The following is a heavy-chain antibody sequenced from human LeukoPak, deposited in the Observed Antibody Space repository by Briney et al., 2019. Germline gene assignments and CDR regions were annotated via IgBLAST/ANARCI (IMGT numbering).Heavy chain of an antibody. Sequence: SETLSLTCTASGYSISSGYYWGWFRQPPGKGLEGIGSIYHSGSTYYNPSLKSRVTISVDTSKNQFSLKLSSVTAADTAVYYCARPRNFYDSVSFSHVYDTIDIWGQGTMVTVSS. CDR3: ARPRNFYDSVSFSHVYDTIDI. J-gene: IGHJ3*02. V-gene: IGHV4-38-2*02. CDR2: IYHSGST. D-gene: IGHD3-10*01. CDR1: GYSISSGYY.